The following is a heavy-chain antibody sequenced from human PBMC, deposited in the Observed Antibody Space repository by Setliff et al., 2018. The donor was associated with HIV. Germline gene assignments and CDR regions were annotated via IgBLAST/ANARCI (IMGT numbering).Heavy chain of an antibody. V-gene: IGHV4-4*09. D-gene: IGHD3-10*01. CDR1: GGSISSYC. CDR2: IFSSGNT. Sequence: SETLSLTCTVSGGSISSYCWNWIRQSPGRGLEWIGFIFSSGNTKYNPSLQSRVTMSIDTSKNQFSLKLTSVTAADTAVYYCARGRMGYYGSGSYLPWGQGMLVTVSS. CDR3: ARGRMGYYGSGSYLP. J-gene: IGHJ5*02.